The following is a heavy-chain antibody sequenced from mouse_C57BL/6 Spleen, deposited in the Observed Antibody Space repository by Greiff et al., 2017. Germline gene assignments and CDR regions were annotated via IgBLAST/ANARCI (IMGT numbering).Heavy chain of an antibody. CDR1: GYTFTSYW. CDR2: IYPGSGST. CDR3: ARSRNGYDAVFAY. J-gene: IGHJ3*01. Sequence: VQLQQPGAELVKPGASVKMSCKASGYTFTSYWITWVKQRPGQGLEWIGDIYPGSGSTNYNEKFKSKATLTVDTSSSTAYMQLSSLTSEDSAVYYCARSRNGYDAVFAYWGQGTLVTVSA. D-gene: IGHD2-2*01. V-gene: IGHV1-55*01.